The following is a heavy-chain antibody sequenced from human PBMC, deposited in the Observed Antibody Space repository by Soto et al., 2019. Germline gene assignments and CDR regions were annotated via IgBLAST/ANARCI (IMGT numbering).Heavy chain of an antibody. CDR2: IIPILTTT. D-gene: IGHD3-3*01. CDR3: ASGGLDVFWSGNYPRTWFYGMEG. Sequence: SVKVSCKASGWSFNDYSFSWVGQARGQGLEWMGGIIPILTTTHYAQKFQGRVTITAYRSTGTVNMALRGLTSEDTAVYYCASGGLDVFWSGNYPRTWFYGMEGWGQRTTVTVSS. V-gene: IGHV1-69*06. CDR1: GWSFNDYS. J-gene: IGHJ6*02.